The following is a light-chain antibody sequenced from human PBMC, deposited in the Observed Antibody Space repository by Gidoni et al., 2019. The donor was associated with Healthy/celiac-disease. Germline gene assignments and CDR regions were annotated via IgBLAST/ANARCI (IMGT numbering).Light chain of an antibody. CDR1: QSVSSN. J-gene: IGKJ3*01. CDR3: QQYNNWPLFT. CDR2: GAS. V-gene: IGKV3-15*01. Sequence: EIVMTQSPATLSVSPGERATLSCRASQSVSSNLAWYQQKPGQAPRLLIYGASTRATGIPARFSGSGPGTEFTLTISSLQSEDFAVYYCQQYNNWPLFTFXPXTKVDIK.